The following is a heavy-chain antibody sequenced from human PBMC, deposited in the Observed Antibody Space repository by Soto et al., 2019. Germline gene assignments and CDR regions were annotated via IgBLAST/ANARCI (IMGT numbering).Heavy chain of an antibody. Sequence: AGGSLRLSCAASGFTFSSYSMNWVRQAPGKGLEWVSSISSSSSYIYYADSVKGRFTISRDNAKNSLYLQMNSLRAEDTAVYYCARAPDENYGMDVWGQGTTVTVSS. CDR3: ARAPDENYGMDV. CDR2: ISSSSSYI. CDR1: GFTFSSYS. J-gene: IGHJ6*02. V-gene: IGHV3-21*01.